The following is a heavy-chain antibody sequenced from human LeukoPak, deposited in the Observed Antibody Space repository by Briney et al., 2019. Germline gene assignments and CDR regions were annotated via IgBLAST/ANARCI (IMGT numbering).Heavy chain of an antibody. Sequence: GASVKVSCKASGYTFTSYDINWVRQATGQGLEWMGWMNPNSGNTGYAQKFQGRVTMTRDTSISTAYMELSRLRSDDTAVYYCARETSSGWYGRGWFDPWGQGTLVTVSS. CDR2: MNPNSGNT. J-gene: IGHJ5*02. D-gene: IGHD6-19*01. CDR1: GYTFTSYD. V-gene: IGHV1-8*01. CDR3: ARETSSGWYGRGWFDP.